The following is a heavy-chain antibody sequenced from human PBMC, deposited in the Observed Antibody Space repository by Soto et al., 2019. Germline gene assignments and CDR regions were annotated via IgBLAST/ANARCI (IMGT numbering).Heavy chain of an antibody. Sequence: QVQLQQWGAGLLKPSETLSLTCAVYGGSFSAYYWSWIRQPPGKGLEWIGEIKHSGRTNYNPSLKIRVTISADTSKNQFSLKLSSVTAADTAVYYCAKGKHPDYWGQGTLVTVSS. V-gene: IGHV4-34*01. CDR3: AKGKHPDY. J-gene: IGHJ4*02. CDR1: GGSFSAYY. CDR2: IKHSGRT.